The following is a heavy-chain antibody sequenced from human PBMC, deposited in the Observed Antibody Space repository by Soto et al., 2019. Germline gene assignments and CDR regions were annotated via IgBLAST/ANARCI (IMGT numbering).Heavy chain of an antibody. J-gene: IGHJ4*02. V-gene: IGHV4-59*08. CDR1: GGSISGYY. CDR3: ARQRRDFDY. CDR2: IYSSGST. Sequence: QVQLQESGPGLVKPSETLSLTCTVSGGSISGYYWSWIRQPPGKGLQWIGYIYSSGSTNYNPSLKSRVTRSVDTSKNQCSLNLSSVTAADTAVYYCARQRRDFDYWGQGSLVTVSS.